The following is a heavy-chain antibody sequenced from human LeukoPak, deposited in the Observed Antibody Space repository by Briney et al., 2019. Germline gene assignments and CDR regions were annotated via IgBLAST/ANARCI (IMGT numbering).Heavy chain of an antibody. CDR2: INSDGSST. CDR3: ARVGNWNDYYYYGMDV. D-gene: IGHD1-20*01. Sequence: GGSLGLSCAASGFTFSSYWMHWVRQAPGKGLVWVSRINSDGSSTSYADSVKGRFTISRDNAKNTLYLQMNSLRAEDTAVYYCARVGNWNDYYYYGMDVWGQGTTVTVSS. CDR1: GFTFSSYW. V-gene: IGHV3-74*01. J-gene: IGHJ6*02.